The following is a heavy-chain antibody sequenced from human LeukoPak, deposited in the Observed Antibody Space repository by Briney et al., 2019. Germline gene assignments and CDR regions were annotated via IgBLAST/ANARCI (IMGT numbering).Heavy chain of an antibody. Sequence: GGSLRLSCAASGFTFSSYAMSWVRQAPGKRLEWVSAISGSGGSTYYADSVKGRFTISRDNSKNTLYLQMNSLRAEDTAVYYCAVAPNYYYYGMDVWGQGTTVTVSS. CDR3: AVAPNYYYYGMDV. CDR2: ISGSGGST. V-gene: IGHV3-23*01. J-gene: IGHJ6*02. CDR1: GFTFSSYA. D-gene: IGHD5-12*01.